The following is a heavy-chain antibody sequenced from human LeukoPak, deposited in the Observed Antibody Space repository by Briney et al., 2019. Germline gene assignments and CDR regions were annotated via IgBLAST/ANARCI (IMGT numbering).Heavy chain of an antibody. CDR3: ARGEYYFDY. Sequence: GGSLRFSCAASGVTFSSDWMHWVRQAPGKGLVWVSRINSDGSSTSYADSVKGRFTISRDNAKNTLYLQMNSLRAEDTAVYYCARGEYYFDYWGQGTLVTVSS. J-gene: IGHJ4*02. D-gene: IGHD3-10*01. CDR2: INSDGSST. V-gene: IGHV3-74*01. CDR1: GVTFSSDW.